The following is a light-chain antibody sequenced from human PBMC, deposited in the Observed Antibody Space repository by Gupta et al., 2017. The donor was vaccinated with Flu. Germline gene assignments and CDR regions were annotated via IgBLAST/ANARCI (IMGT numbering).Light chain of an antibody. V-gene: IGLV1-44*01. J-gene: IGLJ1*01. CDR2: SDN. Sequence: QSVLTQPPSASGPPGQRVTMSCSGNSSNIGRNTVNWSQQLPGTAPKLLMYSDNQRPSGVPDRFSGSKSGTSASLAISGLQSEDEADYYCAAWDDSLKGYVFGTGTRVTVL. CDR1: SSNIGRNT. CDR3: AAWDDSLKGYV.